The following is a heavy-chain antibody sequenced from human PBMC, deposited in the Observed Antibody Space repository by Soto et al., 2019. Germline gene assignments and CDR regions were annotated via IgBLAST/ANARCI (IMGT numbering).Heavy chain of an antibody. CDR1: GYTFTSYA. Sequence: ASVKVSCKASGYTFTSYAMHWVRQAPGQRLEWMGWINAGNGNTKYSQKFQGRVTITRDTSASTAYMELSSLRSEDTAVYYCARDPPYYGPGGFGMDVWGQGTTVTVSS. CDR3: ARDPPYYGPGGFGMDV. V-gene: IGHV1-3*01. CDR2: INAGNGNT. D-gene: IGHD3-10*01. J-gene: IGHJ6*02.